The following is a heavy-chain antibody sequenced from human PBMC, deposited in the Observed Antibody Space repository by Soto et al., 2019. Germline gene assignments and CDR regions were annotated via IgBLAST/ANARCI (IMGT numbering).Heavy chain of an antibody. CDR1: GASVSSAEHY. J-gene: IGHJ4*01. Sequence: QVQMQESGPGLVKASQTLSLTCTLSGASVSSAEHYWSWIRQPPGKCLEWIGYTYYSGGSYYNASLQRRVSISVDTSQNQFSLKLTSVTAADTAVYYCARLSGYDPAGAADKWGPGILVSVSS. CDR3: ARLSGYDPAGAADK. CDR2: TYYSGGS. D-gene: IGHD5-12*01. V-gene: IGHV4-30-4*01.